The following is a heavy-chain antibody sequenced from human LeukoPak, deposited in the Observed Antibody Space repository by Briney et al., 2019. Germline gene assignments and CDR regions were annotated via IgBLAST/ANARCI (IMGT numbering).Heavy chain of an antibody. V-gene: IGHV3-30*01. CDR2: ISYDGSNK. CDR3: ARDTSSTSSATVAFDI. J-gene: IGHJ3*02. CDR1: GFTFSSYA. D-gene: IGHD2-2*01. Sequence: GGSLRLSCAASGFTFSSYAMHWVRQAPGKGLEWVAVISYDGSNKYYADSVKGRFTISRDNSKNTLYLQMNSLRAEDTAVYYCARDTSSTSSATVAFDIWGQGTMVTVSS.